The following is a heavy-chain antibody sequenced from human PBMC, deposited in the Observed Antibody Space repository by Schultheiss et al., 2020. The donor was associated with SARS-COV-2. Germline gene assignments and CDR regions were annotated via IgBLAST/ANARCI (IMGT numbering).Heavy chain of an antibody. Sequence: ASVKVSCKASGYTFTSYAMNWVRQAPGQGLEWMGWISAYNGNTNYAQKLQGRVTMTTDTSTSTAYMELSSLRSEDTAVYYCAALDSDPWGQGTLVTVSS. J-gene: IGHJ5*02. V-gene: IGHV1-18*01. D-gene: IGHD3/OR15-3a*01. CDR1: GYTFTSYA. CDR3: AALDSDP. CDR2: ISAYNGNT.